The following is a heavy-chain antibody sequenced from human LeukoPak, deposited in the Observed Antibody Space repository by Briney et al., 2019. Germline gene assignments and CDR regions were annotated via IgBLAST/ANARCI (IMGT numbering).Heavy chain of an antibody. CDR2: IYTSGST. V-gene: IGHV4-4*07. D-gene: IGHD6-6*01. CDR1: GNSFGDYY. Sequence: SETLSLTCTVSGNSFGDYYWSWIRQPAGKGLEWIGRIYTSGSTTYNPSLKSRVTMSVDTSKNQFSLKLNAVTAADTAVYYCARRIHSSSSRTSPWGQGIVVTVSS. CDR3: ARRIHSSSSRTSP. J-gene: IGHJ5*02.